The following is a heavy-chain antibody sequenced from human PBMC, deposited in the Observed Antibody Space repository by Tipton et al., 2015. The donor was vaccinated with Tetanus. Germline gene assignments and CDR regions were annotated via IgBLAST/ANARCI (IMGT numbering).Heavy chain of an antibody. J-gene: IGHJ3*02. CDR1: GFTFSNYA. V-gene: IGHV3-23*05. CDR3: AKGQGHVHMDVANVDDALDI. Sequence: SLRLSCAGSGFTFSNYAISWVRQAAGKALEWVSGLDGSGSNTYYAKTVKGRFTISRDNSKNTLFLHMNSLRAEDTAVYYCAKGQGHVHMDVANVDDALDIWGQGTMVTVSS. CDR2: LDGSGSNT. D-gene: IGHD2-21*01.